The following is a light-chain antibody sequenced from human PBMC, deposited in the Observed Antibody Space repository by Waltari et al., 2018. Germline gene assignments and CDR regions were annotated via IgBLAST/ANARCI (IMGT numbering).Light chain of an antibody. CDR2: DVS. Sequence: QSALTQPASVSGSPGQSLTISCTGTSSAVGGYNYVSWYQQHPGKAPKRMIYDVSNRPSWVSNRFSGSKSGNTASLTISGLQAEDEADYYCSSYTSSSTLDYVFGTGTKVTVL. J-gene: IGLJ1*01. CDR3: SSYTSSSTLDYV. V-gene: IGLV2-14*03. CDR1: SSAVGGYNY.